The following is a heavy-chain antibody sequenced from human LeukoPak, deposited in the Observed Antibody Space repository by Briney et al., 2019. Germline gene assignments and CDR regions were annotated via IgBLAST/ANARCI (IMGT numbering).Heavy chain of an antibody. CDR3: ARHLGGSGWPRFDY. D-gene: IGHD6-19*01. J-gene: IGHJ4*02. CDR2: IYSSGST. V-gene: IGHV4-59*08. CDR1: GGSISSYY. Sequence: SETLSLTCTVSGGSISSYYWSWVRQPRGRGLGWFGYIYSSGSTNYNPSLKSRVTISVDTSKNQFSLKLSSVTAADTAVYYCARHLGGSGWPRFDYWGQGTLVTVSS.